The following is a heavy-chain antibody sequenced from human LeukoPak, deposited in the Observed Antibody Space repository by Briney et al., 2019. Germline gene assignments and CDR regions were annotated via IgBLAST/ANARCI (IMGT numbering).Heavy chain of an antibody. D-gene: IGHD3-16*01. CDR2: IRRRGKSYTT. Sequence: GGSLRLSCAASGFTFSDYIMDWVRQAPRRGLEWVGRIRRRGKSYTTEYAASVKGRFSISREDSENSLYLHMNNLKIEDTAVYRCTSDGGDETKTAFDIWGQGTLVTVSS. CDR1: GFTFSDYI. V-gene: IGHV3-72*01. J-gene: IGHJ3*02. CDR3: TSDGGDETKTAFDI.